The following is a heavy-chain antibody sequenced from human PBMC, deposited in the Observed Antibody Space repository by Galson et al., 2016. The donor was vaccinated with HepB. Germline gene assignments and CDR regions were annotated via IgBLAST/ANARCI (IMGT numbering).Heavy chain of an antibody. D-gene: IGHD4-11*01. V-gene: IGHV3-23*01. CDR3: AKNRGSDYKNYYMNV. J-gene: IGHJ6*03. CDR2: MSGSGRGT. CDR1: GFAFTNFA. Sequence: SLRLSCAVSGFAFTNFAMSWVRQAPGKGLEWVSTMSGSGRGTFYADSVKGRFTISRDNSKNTLYLEMNSLRAEDTAVYYCAKNRGSDYKNYYMNVWGKGTTVTVSS.